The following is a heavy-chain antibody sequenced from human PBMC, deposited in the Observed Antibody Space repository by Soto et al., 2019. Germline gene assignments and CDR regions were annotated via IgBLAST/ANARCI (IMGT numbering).Heavy chain of an antibody. J-gene: IGHJ4*02. D-gene: IGHD1-26*01. Sequence: QVQLVQSGAEAKKPGSSVKVSCKASGGTFSSYAISWVRQAPGQGLEWMGGVIPMFGSSNYAQKFQGRVTMTADESTSTAYMELNSLRFEDTAVYYCARGRGSGTYAPVGYWGQGTLVTVSS. CDR2: VIPMFGSS. CDR1: GGTFSSYA. CDR3: ARGRGSGTYAPVGY. V-gene: IGHV1-69*01.